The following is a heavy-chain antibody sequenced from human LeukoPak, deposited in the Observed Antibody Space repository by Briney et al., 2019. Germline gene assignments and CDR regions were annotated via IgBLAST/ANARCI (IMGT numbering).Heavy chain of an antibody. J-gene: IGHJ4*02. CDR2: INHDGSEN. D-gene: IGHD3-10*01. CDR3: ARLLAYGSGGEAFDY. Sequence: GGSLRLSCAASGFTFSSYAMTWVRQAPGKGLEWVANINHDGSENYYLDSVRGRFTISRDNAKNSLYLQMNSLRAEDTSVYYCARLLAYGSGGEAFDYWGQGTLVTVSS. V-gene: IGHV3-7*01. CDR1: GFTFSSYA.